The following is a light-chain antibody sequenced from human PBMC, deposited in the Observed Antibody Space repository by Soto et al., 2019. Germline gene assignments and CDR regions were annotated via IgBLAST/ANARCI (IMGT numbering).Light chain of an antibody. Sequence: DIQMTQSPSTLSASVGDRVTITCRASQSISNWLAWYQQRPGKAPKLLIYKASNLESGVPSRFSGSGSGTDFTLPFTTLDLIFFPTYFSKKYNISGPFGQGTKVNIK. CDR1: QSISNW. V-gene: IGKV1-5*03. CDR2: KAS. CDR3: KKYNISGP. J-gene: IGKJ1*01.